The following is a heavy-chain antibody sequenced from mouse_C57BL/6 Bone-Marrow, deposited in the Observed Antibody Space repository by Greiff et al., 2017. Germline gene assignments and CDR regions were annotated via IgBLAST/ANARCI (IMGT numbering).Heavy chain of an antibody. D-gene: IGHD1-1*01. CDR1: GYTFTSYT. CDR3: ARGPVVPFDV. J-gene: IGHJ1*03. CDR2: INPSSGYT. Sequence: QVQLKQSGAELARPGASVKMSCKASGYTFTSYTMHWVKQRPGQGLEWIGYINPSSGYTKYNQKFKDKATLTADKSSSTACMQLSSLTSEDSAVYYCARGPVVPFDVWGTGTTVTVSS. V-gene: IGHV1-4*01.